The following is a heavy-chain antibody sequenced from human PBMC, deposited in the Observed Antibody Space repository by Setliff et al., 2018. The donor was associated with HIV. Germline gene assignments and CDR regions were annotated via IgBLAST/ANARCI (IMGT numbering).Heavy chain of an antibody. CDR2: IYHTGSA. V-gene: IGHV4-38-2*02. CDR1: GYSINNNYY. CDR3: AGNRPYGSGSYSDY. J-gene: IGHJ4*02. Sequence: SETLSLTCTVSGYSINNNYYWGWIRQPPGKGLEWIGSIYHTGSAYCNPSLKSRVTMSVDTSKNQFSLKLRSVTAADTAVYFCAGNRPYGSGSYSDYWGQGTLVTVSS. D-gene: IGHD3-10*01.